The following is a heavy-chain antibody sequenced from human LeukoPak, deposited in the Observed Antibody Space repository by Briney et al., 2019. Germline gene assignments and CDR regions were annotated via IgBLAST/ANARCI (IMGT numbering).Heavy chain of an antibody. Sequence: SETLSLTCAVYGVSFGSDNWWTWVRQSPGKGLEWIGETHRSGDTKYNPSLNGRVTISIDNSNNRLSLLLRYVTAAGTAMYYCATRDQSRTYLAPADCWGQGTLATVSS. V-gene: IGHV4-4*02. CDR1: GVSFGSDNW. J-gene: IGHJ4*02. CDR2: THRSGDT. D-gene: IGHD5-24*01. CDR3: ATRDQSRTYLAPADC.